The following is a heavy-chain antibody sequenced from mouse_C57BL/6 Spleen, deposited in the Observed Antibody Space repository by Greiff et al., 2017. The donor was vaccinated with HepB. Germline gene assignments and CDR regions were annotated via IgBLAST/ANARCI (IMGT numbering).Heavy chain of an antibody. J-gene: IGHJ2*01. CDR3: TTSYDGYYGRFDY. CDR2: IDPENGDT. CDR1: GFNIKDDY. D-gene: IGHD2-3*01. Sequence: VQLQQSGAELVRPGASVKLSCTASGFNIKDDYMHWVNQRPEQGLEWIGWIDPENGDTEYASKFQGKATITADTSSNTAYLQLSSLTSEDTAVYYCTTSYDGYYGRFDYWGQGTTLTVSS. V-gene: IGHV14-4*01.